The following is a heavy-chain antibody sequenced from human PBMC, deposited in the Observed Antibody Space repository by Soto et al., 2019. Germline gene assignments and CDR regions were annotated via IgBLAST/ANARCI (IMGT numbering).Heavy chain of an antibody. Sequence: ASVKVSCKASGYTFTTYNMHWVRQAPGQGPEWMGVINPSDGTTSLAQGFQGRVTMTRDTSTSTAYMELRGLRSDDTAIYYCARGAMLLVLADKHYFEYWGQGTLVTVSS. CDR1: GYTFTTYN. CDR2: INPSDGTT. V-gene: IGHV1-46*01. CDR3: ARGAMLLVLADKHYFEY. J-gene: IGHJ4*02. D-gene: IGHD2-15*01.